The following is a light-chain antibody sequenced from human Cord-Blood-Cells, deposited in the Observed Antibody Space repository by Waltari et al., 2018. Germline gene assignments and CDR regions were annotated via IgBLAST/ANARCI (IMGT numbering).Light chain of an antibody. J-gene: IGKJ2*03. CDR3: QQYGSSPDS. CDR2: GAS. CDR1: KSVSSSY. Sequence: EIVLTQYPGTLSLSPGERATLSCRARKSVSSSYLPWYQQKPGQAPRLLIYGASSRATDIPDRFSGSGSERDFTLTISRLEPEDVAVYYFQQYGSSPDSFGQGTKLEI. V-gene: IGKV3-20*01.